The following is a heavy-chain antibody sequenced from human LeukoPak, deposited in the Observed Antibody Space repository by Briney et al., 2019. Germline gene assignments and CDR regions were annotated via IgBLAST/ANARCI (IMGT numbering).Heavy chain of an antibody. J-gene: IGHJ4*02. D-gene: IGHD1-7*01. CDR1: GYTFTSYG. CDR2: ISAYNGNT. V-gene: IGHV1-18*01. CDR3: AREAYNWNYLGYCDY. Sequence: ASVKVSCTSSGYTFTSYGISWVRQAPGQGLEWMGWISAYNGNTNYAQKLQGRVTMTTDTSTSTAYMELRSLRSDDTAVYYCAREAYNWNYLGYCDYWGQGTLVTVSS.